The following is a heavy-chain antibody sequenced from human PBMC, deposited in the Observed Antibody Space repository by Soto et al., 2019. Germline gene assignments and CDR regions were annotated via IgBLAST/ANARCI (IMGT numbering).Heavy chain of an antibody. V-gene: IGHV3-66*01. CDR3: ARDVTVTTPSYFND. D-gene: IGHD4-17*01. CDR2: LYAGGTT. Sequence: GGSLRLSCAASGLNIKTNYMSWVRQAPGKGLEWVSILYAGGTTYYADSVKGRFAISRDNSGNTLYLQMSSLRAEDTAVYYCARDVTVTTPSYFNDWGQGTLVTVSS. J-gene: IGHJ4*02. CDR1: GLNIKTNY.